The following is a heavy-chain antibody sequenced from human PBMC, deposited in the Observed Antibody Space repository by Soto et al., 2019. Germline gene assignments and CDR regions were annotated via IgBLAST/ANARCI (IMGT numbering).Heavy chain of an antibody. Sequence: PSETLSLTCTVSGGSISSYYWSWIRQPPGKGLEWIGYIYYSGSTNYNPSLKSRVTISVDTSKNQSSLKLSSVTAADTAVYYCARVTVTTVGFYMDVWGKGTTVTVSS. CDR1: GGSISSYY. J-gene: IGHJ6*03. CDR3: ARVTVTTVGFYMDV. D-gene: IGHD4-4*01. V-gene: IGHV4-59*01. CDR2: IYYSGST.